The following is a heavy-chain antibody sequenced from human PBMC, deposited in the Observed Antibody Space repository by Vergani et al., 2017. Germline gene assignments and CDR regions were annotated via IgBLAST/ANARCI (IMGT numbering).Heavy chain of an antibody. CDR3: ARGGDFWSGYYTRPFDP. V-gene: IGHV4-39*01. Sequence: QLQLQESGPGLVKPSETLSLTCTVSGGSISSSSYYWGWIRQPPGKGLEWIGSIYYSGSTYYNPSLKSRVTISVDTSKNQFSLKLSSGTAADTAVYYCARGGDFWSGYYTRPFDPWGQGTLVTVSS. CDR1: GGSISSSSYY. D-gene: IGHD3-3*01. J-gene: IGHJ5*02. CDR2: IYYSGST.